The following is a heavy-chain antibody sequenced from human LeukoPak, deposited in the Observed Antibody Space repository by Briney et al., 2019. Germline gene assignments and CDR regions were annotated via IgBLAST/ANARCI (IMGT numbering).Heavy chain of an antibody. CDR1: GYTFTNYY. CDR2: INPYSGTT. V-gene: IGHV1-46*01. J-gene: IGHJ5*02. D-gene: IGHD2-8*01. Sequence: ASVKVSCKASGYTFTNYYMHWVRQAPGQGLQWMGIINPYSGTTTYAQRFQGRVTMTRDTSTNTVYMELSSLRSEDTALYYCPRGRYCTNGVCYHTWFDPWGQGTLVTVSS. CDR3: PRGRYCTNGVCYHTWFDP.